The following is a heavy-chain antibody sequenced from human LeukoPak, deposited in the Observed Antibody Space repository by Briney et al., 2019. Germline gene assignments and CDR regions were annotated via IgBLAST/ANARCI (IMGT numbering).Heavy chain of an antibody. V-gene: IGHV3-7*01. Sequence: GGSLRLPCAASGFTFRSYAMNWVRQAPGKGLEWVANIKQYGSETYYVDSVKGRFTISRDDAKNSLYLQMNNLRVEDTAVYYCAKDEVGGHFEYWGQGILVTVSS. CDR1: GFTFRSYA. J-gene: IGHJ4*02. CDR3: AKDEVGGHFEY. CDR2: IKQYGSET.